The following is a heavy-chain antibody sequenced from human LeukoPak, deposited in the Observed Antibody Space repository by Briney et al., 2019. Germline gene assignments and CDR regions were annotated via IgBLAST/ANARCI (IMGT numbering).Heavy chain of an antibody. CDR3: AKGYCSGGSCYFDY. D-gene: IGHD2-15*01. CDR2: ISGSGGST. Sequence: GGSLRLSCAASGFTFSSYAMSWVRQAPGKGLEWVSAISGSGGSTYYADFVKGRFTISRDNSKNTLYLQMNSLRAEDTAVYYCAKGYCSGGSCYFDYWGQGTLVTVSS. V-gene: IGHV3-23*01. J-gene: IGHJ4*02. CDR1: GFTFSSYA.